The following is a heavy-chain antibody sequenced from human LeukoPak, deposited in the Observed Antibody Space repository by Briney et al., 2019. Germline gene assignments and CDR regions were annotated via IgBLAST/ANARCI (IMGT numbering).Heavy chain of an antibody. Sequence: GESLKISCKGSGYSFTSYWIGWVRQMPGKGLEWMGIIYPGDSDTRYSPSFQGQVTISADKSISTAYLQWSSLKASDTAMYYCARLIRVQLWPYYYYYMDVWGKGTTVTVSS. J-gene: IGHJ6*03. CDR1: GYSFTSYW. CDR3: ARLIRVQLWPYYYYYMDV. D-gene: IGHD5-18*01. CDR2: IYPGDSDT. V-gene: IGHV5-51*01.